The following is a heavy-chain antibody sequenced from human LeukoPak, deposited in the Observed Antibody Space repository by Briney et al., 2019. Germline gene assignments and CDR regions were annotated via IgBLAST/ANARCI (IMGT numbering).Heavy chain of an antibody. CDR2: ISWNSGSI. D-gene: IGHD2-21*02. V-gene: IGHV3-9*01. J-gene: IGHJ4*02. Sequence: PGRSLRLSCAASGFTFDDYAMHWVRQAPGKGLEWVSGISWNSGSIGYADSVKGRFTISRDNAKNSLYLQMNTLTAEDTAVYFCARGGGAFCDSDCHRNFDYWGQGTLVTVSS. CDR3: ARGGGAFCDSDCHRNFDY. CDR1: GFTFDDYA.